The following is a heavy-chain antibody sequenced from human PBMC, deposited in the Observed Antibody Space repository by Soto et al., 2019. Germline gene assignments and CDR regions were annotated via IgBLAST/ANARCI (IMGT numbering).Heavy chain of an antibody. Sequence: QVQLVQSGAEVKKPGASVKVSCKAYGFTFTSHAIQWVRQAPGQRLEWMGWINAGNGNAKYSQRFQGRATIVRDTSARTAYMELSSLRSEDTAVYYCARSSCYGSGSWDYYGLDVWGQGTTVTVSS. J-gene: IGHJ6*02. CDR2: INAGNGNA. CDR1: GFTFTSHA. D-gene: IGHD3-10*01. CDR3: ARSSCYGSGSWDYYGLDV. V-gene: IGHV1-3*01.